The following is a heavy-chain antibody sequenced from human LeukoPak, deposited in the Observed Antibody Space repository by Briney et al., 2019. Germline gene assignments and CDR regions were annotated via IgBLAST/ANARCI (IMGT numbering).Heavy chain of an antibody. CDR1: GFTFSSYW. D-gene: IGHD5-12*01. CDR3: ARIYVDIVATINWFDP. V-gene: IGHV3-30-3*01. CDR2: ISYDGSNK. J-gene: IGHJ5*02. Sequence: GGSLRLSCAASGFTFSSYWMSWVRQAPGKGLEWVAVISYDGSNKYYADSVKGRFTISRDNSKNTLYLQMNSLRAEDTAVYYCARIYVDIVATINWFDPWGQGTLVTVSS.